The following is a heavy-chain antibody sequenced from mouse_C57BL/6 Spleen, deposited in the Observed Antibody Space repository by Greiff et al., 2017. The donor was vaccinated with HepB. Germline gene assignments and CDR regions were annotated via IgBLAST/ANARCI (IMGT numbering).Heavy chain of an antibody. D-gene: IGHD4-1*01. V-gene: IGHV1-69*01. CDR3: ARAPWD. J-gene: IGHJ3*01. CDR2: IDPSDSYT. CDR1: GYTFTSYW. Sequence: QVQLQQPGAELVMPGASVKLSCKASGYTFTSYWMHWVKQRPGQGLEWIGEIDPSDSYTNYNQKFKGKSTLTVDKSSSTAYMQLSILTSEDSAVHYCARAPWDWGQGTLVTVSA.